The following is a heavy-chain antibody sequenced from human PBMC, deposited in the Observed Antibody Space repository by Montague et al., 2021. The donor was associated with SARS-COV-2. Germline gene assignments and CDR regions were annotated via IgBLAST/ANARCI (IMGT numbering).Heavy chain of an antibody. V-gene: IGHV4-34*01. J-gene: IGHJ6*02. Sequence: SETLSLTCAVYGGSFSGYYWSWIRQPPARGLEWIGEINHSGSTNXNPSLKSRVTISVDTSKNQFSLKLSSVTAADTAVYYCTREGYQVLWSDYYYYGMDVWGQGTMVTVSS. D-gene: IGHD2-2*01. CDR2: INHSGST. CDR3: TREGYQVLWSDYYYYGMDV. CDR1: GGSFSGYY.